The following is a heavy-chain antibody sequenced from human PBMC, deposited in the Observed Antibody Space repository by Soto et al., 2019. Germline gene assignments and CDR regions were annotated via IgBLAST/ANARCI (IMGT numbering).Heavy chain of an antibody. CDR2: ISTSGDST. CDR1: GFTFSIYA. Sequence: EVQVLESGGGLVQPGGSLRRSGATSGFTFSIYAMSWVRQAPGKGLEWVSGISTSGDSTYYADSVKGRFTISRDNSKNTLYLQMDSLRAEDTAVYYCAKAVRGWYYFDYWGQGSLVTVSS. D-gene: IGHD6-19*01. V-gene: IGHV3-23*01. J-gene: IGHJ4*02. CDR3: AKAVRGWYYFDY.